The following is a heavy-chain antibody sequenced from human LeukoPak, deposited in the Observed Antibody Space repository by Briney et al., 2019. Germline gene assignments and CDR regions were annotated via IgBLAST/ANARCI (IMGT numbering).Heavy chain of an antibody. D-gene: IGHD3-10*01. CDR2: ISGSGGST. V-gene: IGHV3-23*01. J-gene: IGHJ4*02. CDR1: GFTVSSNY. Sequence: PGGSLRLSCAASGFTVSSNYMSWVRQAPGKGLEWVSAISGSGGSTYYADSVKGRFTISRDNSKNTLYLQMNSLRSEDTAVYYCAIPPGNYGSGSYDYWGQGTLVTVSS. CDR3: AIPPGNYGSGSYDY.